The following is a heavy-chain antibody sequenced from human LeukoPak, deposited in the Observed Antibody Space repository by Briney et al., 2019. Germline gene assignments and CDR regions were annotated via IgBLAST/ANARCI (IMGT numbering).Heavy chain of an antibody. Sequence: ASAKVSCKASGYTFTSYGISWVRQAPGQGLEWMGWISAYNGNTNYAQKLQGRVTMTTDTSTSTAYMELRSLRSDDTAVYYCARLYVMEDWFDPWGQGTLVTVSS. J-gene: IGHJ5*02. D-gene: IGHD2-8*01. CDR3: ARLYVMEDWFDP. CDR1: GYTFTSYG. CDR2: ISAYNGNT. V-gene: IGHV1-18*01.